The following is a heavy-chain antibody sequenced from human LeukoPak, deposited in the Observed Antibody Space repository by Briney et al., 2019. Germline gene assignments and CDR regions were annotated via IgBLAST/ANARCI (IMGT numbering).Heavy chain of an antibody. CDR2: IKQDGSEK. CDR3: AKQLGYCSDGSCYFPY. D-gene: IGHD2-15*01. Sequence: TGGSLRLSCAASGFTLSSYWMTWVRQAPGKGLEWVACIKQDGSEKHYVDSVKGRFTISRDNSKSTLCLQMNSLRAEDTAVYYCAKQLGYCSDGSCYFPYWGQGTLVTVSS. V-gene: IGHV3-7*03. J-gene: IGHJ4*03. CDR1: GFTLSSYW.